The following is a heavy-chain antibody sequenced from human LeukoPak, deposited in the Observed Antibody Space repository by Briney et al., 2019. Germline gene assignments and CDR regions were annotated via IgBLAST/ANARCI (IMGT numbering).Heavy chain of an antibody. V-gene: IGHV3-7*01. CDR2: IKQDGSEK. Sequence: GGSLRLSCAASGFTFSRFWMSWVRQAPGKGLEWVANIKQDGSEKYYVDSVKGRFTISRDNAKNSLYLQMNSLRAEDTAVYYCARATGWELPVYYMDVWGKGTTVTISS. J-gene: IGHJ6*03. CDR3: ARATGWELPVYYMDV. D-gene: IGHD1-26*01. CDR1: GFTFSRFW.